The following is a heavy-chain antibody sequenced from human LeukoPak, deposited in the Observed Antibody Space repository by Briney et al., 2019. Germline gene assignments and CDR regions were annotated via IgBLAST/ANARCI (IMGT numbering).Heavy chain of an antibody. D-gene: IGHD3-22*01. CDR3: TRDLPIQRYYYDSSVPPVYFDY. CDR1: GFTFSTYS. V-gene: IGHV3-49*04. J-gene: IGHJ4*02. CDR2: IRSKAYGGTT. Sequence: LPGGSLRLSCAASGFTFSTYSMSWVRQAPGKGLEWVGFIRSKAYGGTTEYAASVKGRFTISRDDSKSIAYLQMNSLKTEDTAVYYCTRDLPIQRYYYDSSVPPVYFDYWGQGTLVTVSS.